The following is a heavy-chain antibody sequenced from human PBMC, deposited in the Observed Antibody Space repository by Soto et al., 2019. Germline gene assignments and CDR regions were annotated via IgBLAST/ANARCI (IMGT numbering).Heavy chain of an antibody. CDR1: GYSFTNYW. CDR2: IFPGDSDT. Sequence: GESLKISCKGSGYSFTNYWIGWVRQTPGKGLEWMGIIFPGDSDTRYNPSFEGQVTVSADESISTAYLQWNTLKASDTAMYYCVRPNFGALTHFDFWGQGTLVTVSS. CDR3: VRPNFGALTHFDF. J-gene: IGHJ4*02. V-gene: IGHV5-51*01. D-gene: IGHD3-16*01.